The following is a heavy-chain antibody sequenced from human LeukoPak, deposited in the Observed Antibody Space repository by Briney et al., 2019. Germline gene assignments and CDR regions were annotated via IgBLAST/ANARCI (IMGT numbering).Heavy chain of an antibody. J-gene: IGHJ4*02. CDR1: GFTFSSYG. Sequence: PGGSLRLSCAASGFTFSSYGMHWVRQAPGKGLEWVAVISYDGSNKYYADSVKGRFTISRDNSKNTLYLQMNSLRAEDTAVYYCLYRGYSYGYDYWGQGTLVTVSS. V-gene: IGHV3-30*19. CDR3: LYRGYSYGYDY. D-gene: IGHD5-18*01. CDR2: ISYDGSNK.